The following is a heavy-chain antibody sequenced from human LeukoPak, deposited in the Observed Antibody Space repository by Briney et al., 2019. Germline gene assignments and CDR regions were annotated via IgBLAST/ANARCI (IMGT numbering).Heavy chain of an antibody. CDR1: GFTFSSYG. V-gene: IGHV3-33*01. CDR2: IWYDGSYK. Sequence: GGSLRLSCAASGFTFSSYGMHWVRQAPGKGLEWVAVIWYDGSYKYYADSVKGRFTISRDNSKNTVYLQMNSLRAEDTAVYYCAREGIAVAGPSKRPFDYWGQGTLVTVSS. CDR3: AREGIAVAGPSKRPFDY. J-gene: IGHJ4*02. D-gene: IGHD6-19*01.